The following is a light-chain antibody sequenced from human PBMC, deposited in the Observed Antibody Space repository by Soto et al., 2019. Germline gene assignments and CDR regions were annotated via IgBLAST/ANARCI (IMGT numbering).Light chain of an antibody. CDR3: GSYTSSSTPYV. V-gene: IGLV2-14*01. Sequence: QSALTQPASVSGSPGQSITISCTGTSSDIGSYNYVSWYQQHPGKVPKLMIYDVRNRPSGVSNRFSGSKSGNTASLTISGLQVEDEADYYCGSYTSSSTPYVFGPGTKVT. CDR2: DVR. CDR1: SSDIGSYNY. J-gene: IGLJ1*01.